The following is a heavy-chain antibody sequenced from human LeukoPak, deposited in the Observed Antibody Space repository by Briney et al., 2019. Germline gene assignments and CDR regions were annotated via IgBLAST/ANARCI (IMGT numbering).Heavy chain of an antibody. Sequence: SETLSLTCAVSGYSICSGYYCGWIRQPPGKGLEWIGSIYHSGSTYYNPSLKSRVTISVDTSKNQFSLKLSSVTAADTAVYYCARRNPVNWYFDLWGRGTLVTVSS. J-gene: IGHJ2*01. CDR3: ARRNPVNWYFDL. CDR1: GYSICSGYY. D-gene: IGHD1-14*01. V-gene: IGHV4-38-2*01. CDR2: IYHSGST.